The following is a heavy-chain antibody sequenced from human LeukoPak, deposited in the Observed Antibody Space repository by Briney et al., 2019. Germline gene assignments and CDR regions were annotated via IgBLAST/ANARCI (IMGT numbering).Heavy chain of an antibody. V-gene: IGHV3-23*01. Sequence: PGGSLRLSCAASGFTFNIYVMTWVRQAPRQGLEWVSSIIGSGGSTYYADSVKGRFTISRDNSKNTLYLQMNSLRAEDTAVYYCAKGLRGADDYWGQGTLVTVSS. J-gene: IGHJ4*02. D-gene: IGHD3-10*01. CDR2: IIGSGGST. CDR1: GFTFNIYV. CDR3: AKGLRGADDY.